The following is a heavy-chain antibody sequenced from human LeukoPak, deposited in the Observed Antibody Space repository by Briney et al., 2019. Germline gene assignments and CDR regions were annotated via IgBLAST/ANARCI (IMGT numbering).Heavy chain of an antibody. J-gene: IGHJ4*02. CDR2: IYHSGST. Sequence: SETLSLTCTVSGGSISSGGYYWSWIRQPPGKGLEWIGYIYHSGSTYYNPSLKSRVTISVDRSKNQFSLKLSSVTAADTAVYYCARDSGITGIGDYWGQGTLVTVSS. V-gene: IGHV4-30-2*01. CDR3: ARDSGITGIGDY. D-gene: IGHD1-20*01. CDR1: GGSISSGGYY.